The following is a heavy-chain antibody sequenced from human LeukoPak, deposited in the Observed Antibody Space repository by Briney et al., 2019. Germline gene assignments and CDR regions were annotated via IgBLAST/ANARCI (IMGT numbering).Heavy chain of an antibody. CDR1: GGTFSSHA. D-gene: IGHD3-10*01. CDR2: IIPIFGTA. Sequence: SVKVSCKASGGTFSSHAISWVRQAPGQGLEWMGGIIPIFGTANYAQKFQGRVTITADESTSTAYMELSSLRSEDTAVYYCAREPPAYYGSAPNYYYYGMDVWGQGTTVTVSS. J-gene: IGHJ6*02. CDR3: AREPPAYYGSAPNYYYYGMDV. V-gene: IGHV1-69*01.